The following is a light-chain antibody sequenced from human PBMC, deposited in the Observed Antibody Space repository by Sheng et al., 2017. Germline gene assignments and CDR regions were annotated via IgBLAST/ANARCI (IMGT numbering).Light chain of an antibody. CDR1: SSNIGNNI. CDR2: VI. J-gene: IGLJ2*01. CDR3: AAWDDSMTGL. V-gene: IGLV1-44*01. Sequence: QSVLTQPPSASGTPGQRVTMSCSGNSSNIGNNIVSWYQQLPGRPPNSSSIVIIAGPQGSLTRFSGSKSGTSASLAISGLQSDDEATYYCAAWDDSMTGLFGGGTKLTVL.